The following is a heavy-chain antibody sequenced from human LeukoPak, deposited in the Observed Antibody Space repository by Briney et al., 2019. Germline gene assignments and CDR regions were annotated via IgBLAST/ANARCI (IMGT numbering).Heavy chain of an antibody. D-gene: IGHD6-13*01. J-gene: IGHJ4*02. CDR3: AKNLYTYSSTCLDY. Sequence: GGSLRLSCAASGFTFGGYAMHWVRQAPGKGLKWVSLISGDGGSTYYADSVKGRFTISRDNSKNSLYLQMNSLRTEDTALYYCAKNLYTYSSTCLDYWGQGTLVTVSS. V-gene: IGHV3-43*02. CDR2: ISGDGGST. CDR1: GFTFGGYA.